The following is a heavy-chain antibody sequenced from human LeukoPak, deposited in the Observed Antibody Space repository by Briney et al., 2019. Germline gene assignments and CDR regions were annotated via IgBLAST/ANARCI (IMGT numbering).Heavy chain of an antibody. J-gene: IGHJ6*02. CDR2: IYYSGST. CDR1: GVSISSYY. Sequence: KPSETLSLTCTVSGVSISSYYWSWIRQPPGKGLEWIGYIYYSGSTNYSPSLKSRVTISVDTSKNQFSLKLSSVTAADTAVYYCARDVMLVAGYYGMDVWGQGTTVTVSS. D-gene: IGHD2-15*01. V-gene: IGHV4-59*01. CDR3: ARDVMLVAGYYGMDV.